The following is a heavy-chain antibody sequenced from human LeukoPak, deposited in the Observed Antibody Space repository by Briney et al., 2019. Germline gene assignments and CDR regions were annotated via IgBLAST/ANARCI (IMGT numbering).Heavy chain of an antibody. J-gene: IGHJ5*01. CDR1: GFTFGSYA. CDR3: AKDAVRGSGRINWFDS. Sequence: QAGGSLRLSCATSGFTFGSYAMTWVRQAPGKGLEWVSGITGIDGSTYYADSVKGRFTISRDNSKNTLYLQMSSLRGEDTAAYYCAKDAVRGSGRINWFDSWGQGTLVTVSS. V-gene: IGHV3-23*01. CDR2: ITGIDGST. D-gene: IGHD3-10*01.